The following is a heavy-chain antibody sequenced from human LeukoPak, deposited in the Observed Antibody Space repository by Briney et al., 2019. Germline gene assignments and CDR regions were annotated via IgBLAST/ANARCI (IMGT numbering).Heavy chain of an antibody. V-gene: IGHV3-11*04. J-gene: IGHJ4*02. CDR2: ISSSGDTI. D-gene: IGHD3-16*02. CDR1: GFTFSDYY. Sequence: GGSLRLSCAASGFTFSDYYMSWIRQAPGKVLEWISYISSSGDTIFYADSVKGRFTISRDNAKNSLYLQMNSLRAEDTAVYYCARDRSQSYYFDYWGQGTLVTVSS. CDR3: ARDRSQSYYFDY.